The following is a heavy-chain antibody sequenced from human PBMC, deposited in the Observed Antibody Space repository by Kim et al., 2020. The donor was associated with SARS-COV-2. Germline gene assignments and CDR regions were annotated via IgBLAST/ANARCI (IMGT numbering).Heavy chain of an antibody. D-gene: IGHD3-3*01. V-gene: IGHV1-2*02. CDR1: GYTFTGYY. Sequence: ASVKVSCKASGYTFTGYYMHWVRQAPGQGLEWMGWINPNSGGTNYAQKFQGRVTMTRDTSISTAYMELSRLRSDDTAVYYCARPHYDFWSGYPPHNWFDPWGQGTLVTVSS. CDR3: ARPHYDFWSGYPPHNWFDP. CDR2: INPNSGGT. J-gene: IGHJ5*02.